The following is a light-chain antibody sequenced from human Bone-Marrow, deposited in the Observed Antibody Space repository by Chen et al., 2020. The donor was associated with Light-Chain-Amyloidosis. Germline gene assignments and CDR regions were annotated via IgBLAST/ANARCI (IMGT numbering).Light chain of an antibody. Sequence: QSVLTQPPSASVAPGQRATIPRTGSTSNIGAGYGVHWYQQVPGTAPKLLIYGNTNRPSGVPDRFSASKSGTSASLAITGLQAEDEADYYCQSYDSSLSSSVFGGGTKLTVL. CDR2: GNT. CDR1: TSNIGAGYG. CDR3: QSYDSSLSSSV. J-gene: IGLJ2*01. V-gene: IGLV1-40*01.